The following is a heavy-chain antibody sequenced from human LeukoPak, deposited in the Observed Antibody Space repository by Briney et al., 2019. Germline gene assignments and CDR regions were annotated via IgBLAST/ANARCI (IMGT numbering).Heavy chain of an antibody. V-gene: IGHV3-7*01. Sequence: GGSLKLSCAASGFSFSAYPMGWVRQAPGKGLQWVANIKQDGSEKYYVDSVKGRFTISRDNAKNSLYLQMNSLRAEDTAVYYCARDSVHGYYDSSGYATLFDYWGQGTLVTVSS. D-gene: IGHD3-22*01. J-gene: IGHJ4*02. CDR1: GFSFSAYP. CDR3: ARDSVHGYYDSSGYATLFDY. CDR2: IKQDGSEK.